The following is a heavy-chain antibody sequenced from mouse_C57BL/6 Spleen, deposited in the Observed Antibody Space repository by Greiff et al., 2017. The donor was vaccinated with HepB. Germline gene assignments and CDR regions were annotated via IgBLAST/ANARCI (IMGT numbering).Heavy chain of an antibody. J-gene: IGHJ3*01. V-gene: IGHV1-82*01. CDR3: ARWHYGRSYEEGFAY. D-gene: IGHD1-1*01. CDR2: IYPGDGDT. CDR1: GYAFSSSW. Sequence: VQLQQSGPELVKPGASVKISCKASGYAFSSSWMNWVKQRPGKGLEWIGRIYPGDGDTNYNGKFKGKATLTADKSSSTAYMQLSSLTSEDSAVYFCARWHYGRSYEEGFAYWGQGTLVTVSA.